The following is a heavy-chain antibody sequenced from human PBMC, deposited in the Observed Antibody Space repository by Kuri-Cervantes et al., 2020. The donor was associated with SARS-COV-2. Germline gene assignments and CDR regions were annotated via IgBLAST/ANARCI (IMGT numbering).Heavy chain of an antibody. J-gene: IGHJ6*02. CDR3: ARSLYGGTSWYDGMDV. Sequence: GGSLRLSCAASGFTFSSYAMHWVRQAPGKGLEWVAVIWYDGSNKYHADSVKGRFTISRDNSKNTLYLQMNSLRAEDTAVYYCARSLYGGTSWYDGMDVWGQGTTVTVSS. CDR1: GFTFSSYA. CDR2: IWYDGSNK. V-gene: IGHV3-33*01. D-gene: IGHD4-23*01.